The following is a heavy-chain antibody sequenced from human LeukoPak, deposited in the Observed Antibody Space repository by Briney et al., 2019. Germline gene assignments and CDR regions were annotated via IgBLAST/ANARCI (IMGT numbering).Heavy chain of an antibody. CDR1: GFTFSSYS. D-gene: IGHD5-18*01. CDR2: ISSGSSYI. CDR3: ARVRGTAMVDY. V-gene: IGHV3-21*01. J-gene: IGHJ4*02. Sequence: GGSLRLSCAASGFTFSSYSMNWVRQAPGKGLEWVSSISSGSSYIYYADSVKGRFTISRDNAKNSLYLQMNSLRAEDTAVYYCARVRGTAMVDYWGQGTLVTVSS.